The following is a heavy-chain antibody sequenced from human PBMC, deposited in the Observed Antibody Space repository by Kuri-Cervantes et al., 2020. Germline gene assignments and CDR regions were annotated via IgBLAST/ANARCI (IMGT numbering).Heavy chain of an antibody. D-gene: IGHD3-16*01. CDR3: ARDPLGGDYFDY. V-gene: IGHV3-33*01. CDR2: IWYDGSNK. J-gene: IGHJ4*02. Sequence: SCKASGGTFSSYGMHWVRQAPGKGLEWVAVIWYDGSNKYYADSVKGRFTISRDNSKNTLYLQMNSLRAEDTAVYYCARDPLGGDYFDYWGQGTLVTVSS. CDR1: GGTFSSYG.